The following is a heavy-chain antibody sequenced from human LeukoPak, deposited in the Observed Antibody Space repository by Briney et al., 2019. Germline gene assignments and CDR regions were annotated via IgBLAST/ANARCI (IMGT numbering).Heavy chain of an antibody. CDR2: INPNSGGT. CDR1: GYTFTDYY. J-gene: IGHJ5*02. V-gene: IGHV1-2*02. CDR3: ARWVHQQVFEWTWFDP. Sequence: GASVKVSCKASGYTFTDYYIHWVRQAPGQGLEWMGSINPNSGGTNYAQKFQGRVTMTRGTSISTAYMELSSLRSDDTALYYCARWVHQQVFEWTWFDPWGQGTLVTVSS. D-gene: IGHD3-3*01.